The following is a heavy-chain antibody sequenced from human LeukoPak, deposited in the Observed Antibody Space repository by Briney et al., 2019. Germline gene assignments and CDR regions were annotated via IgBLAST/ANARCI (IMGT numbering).Heavy chain of an antibody. D-gene: IGHD6-6*01. CDR1: GYIFTSYA. Sequence: ASVMVSCKASGYIFTSYAMHCVRQAPGQRLEWMGWINAGNGNTKYSQTFQGRVTITRDTSASTAYMELSSLRSEDTAVYYCASSGAWYSSSRNFDYWGQGTLVTVSS. CDR2: INAGNGNT. CDR3: ASSGAWYSSSRNFDY. V-gene: IGHV1-3*01. J-gene: IGHJ4*02.